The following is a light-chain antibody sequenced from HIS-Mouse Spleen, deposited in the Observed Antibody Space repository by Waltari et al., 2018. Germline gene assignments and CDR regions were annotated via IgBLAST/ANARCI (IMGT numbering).Light chain of an antibody. Sequence: DIQMTQSPSSLSASVGDRVTIPCQASQAITNYLNWYQQKPGKAPKLLIYDASNLETGVPSRFSGSGSGTDFTFTISSLQPEDIATYYCQQYDNLPTFGGGTK. CDR3: QQYDNLPT. V-gene: IGKV1-33*01. CDR2: DAS. CDR1: QAITNY. J-gene: IGKJ4*01.